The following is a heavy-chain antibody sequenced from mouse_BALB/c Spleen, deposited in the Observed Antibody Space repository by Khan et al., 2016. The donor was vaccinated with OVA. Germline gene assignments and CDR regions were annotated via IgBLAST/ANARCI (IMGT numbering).Heavy chain of an antibody. Sequence: QVQLKQSGAELARPGASVKMSCKASGYTFTSYTIHWIKLRPGQGLEWIGYINPSNGYSNYNQKFKDKVTLTADKSSTTAYMQLNSLTSDDSAVYNCVRDRAEHRNDGWFAYGGLGTRVTVSA. CDR2: INPSNGYS. CDR3: VRDRAEHRNDGWFAY. D-gene: IGHD2-14*01. V-gene: IGHV1-4*01. J-gene: IGHJ3*01. CDR1: GYTFTSYT.